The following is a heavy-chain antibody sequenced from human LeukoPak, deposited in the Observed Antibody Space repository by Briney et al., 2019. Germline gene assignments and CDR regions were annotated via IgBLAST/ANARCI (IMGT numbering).Heavy chain of an antibody. Sequence: SVKVSCKASGGTFSSYAISWVRQAPGQGLEWMGGIIPIFGTANYAQKFQGRVTITADKSTSTAYMELSSLRSEDAAVYYCACLWVQLWLIPNYYYYYMDVWGKGTTVTVSS. CDR1: GGTFSSYA. D-gene: IGHD5-18*01. CDR3: ACLWVQLWLIPNYYYYYMDV. CDR2: IIPIFGTA. V-gene: IGHV1-69*06. J-gene: IGHJ6*03.